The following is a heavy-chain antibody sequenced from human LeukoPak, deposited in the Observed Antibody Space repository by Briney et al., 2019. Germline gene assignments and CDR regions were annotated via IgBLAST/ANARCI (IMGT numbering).Heavy chain of an antibody. CDR1: GYTFTTYG. CDR2: ISTYNGNT. V-gene: IGHV1-18*01. D-gene: IGHD4-17*01. CDR3: ARDGGHDYGDPDSDY. Sequence: RRASVTVSCKASGYTFTTYGISWVRQAPGQGLEWMGWISTYNGNTEYAQNLQGTVTMTTDTSTSTAYMELRSLRSDDTAVYYCARDGGHDYGDPDSDYWGQGTLVTVSS. J-gene: IGHJ4*02.